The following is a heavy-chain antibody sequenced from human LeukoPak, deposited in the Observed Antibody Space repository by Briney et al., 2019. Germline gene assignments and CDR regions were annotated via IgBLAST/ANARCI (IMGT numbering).Heavy chain of an antibody. CDR2: IWYDGSNE. V-gene: IGHV3-33*01. D-gene: IGHD7-27*01. CDR3: ARYSPLTAVPFDP. CDR1: GITFSSFG. J-gene: IGHJ5*02. Sequence: GGSLRLSCVASGITFSSFGMHWVRQAPGKGLEWVAFIWYDGSNEYYADSVKGRFTIFRDNSKNTLYLQMNSLRGDDTAVYYCARYSPLTAVPFDPWGQGTLVTVSS.